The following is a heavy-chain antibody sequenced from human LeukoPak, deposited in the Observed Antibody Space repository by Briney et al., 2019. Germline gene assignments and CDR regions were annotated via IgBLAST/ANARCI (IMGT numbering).Heavy chain of an antibody. CDR3: ARRSRSMGAFDI. CDR1: GYTFTSHY. D-gene: IGHD2/OR15-2a*01. Sequence: ASVKVSCKASGYTFTSHYMHWVRQAPGQGLEWMGIINPSGGFTSYAQKFQGRVTVTRDMSTSTVYMELSSLRSEDTAVYYCARRSRSMGAFDIWGQGTMLTVSS. CDR2: INPSGGFT. V-gene: IGHV1-46*01. J-gene: IGHJ3*02.